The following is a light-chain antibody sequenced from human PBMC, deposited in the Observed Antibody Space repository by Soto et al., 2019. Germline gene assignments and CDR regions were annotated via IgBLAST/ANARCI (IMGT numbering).Light chain of an antibody. Sequence: DIEMTQSPSTLSASVGDRLTITCRASQTIRRWLAWYQQRPGIAPKVLIYDASTLESGVPARFSGSGSETEFTLTISSLQPEDSATYYCQHYNSDPWTFGQGTKVEIK. CDR3: QHYNSDPWT. V-gene: IGKV1-5*01. CDR1: QTIRRW. CDR2: DAS. J-gene: IGKJ1*01.